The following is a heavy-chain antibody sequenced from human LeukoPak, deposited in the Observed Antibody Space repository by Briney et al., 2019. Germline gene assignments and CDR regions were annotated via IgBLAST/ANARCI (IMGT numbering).Heavy chain of an antibody. CDR3: ARDYDYVWGSYRYTNYFDY. Sequence: SETLSLTCAVYGGSFSGYYWSWIRQPPGKGLEWIGEINHSGSTNYNPSLKSRVTISVDTSKNQFSLKLSSVTAADTAAYYCARDYDYVWGSYRYTNYFDYWGQGTLVTVSS. J-gene: IGHJ4*02. V-gene: IGHV4-34*01. CDR1: GGSFSGYY. D-gene: IGHD3-16*02. CDR2: INHSGST.